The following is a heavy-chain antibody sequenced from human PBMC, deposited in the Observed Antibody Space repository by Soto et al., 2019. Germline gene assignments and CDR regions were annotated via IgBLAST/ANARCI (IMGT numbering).Heavy chain of an antibody. J-gene: IGHJ4*02. CDR3: APGYSSWYEAVAGTRALIDY. V-gene: IGHV3-21*01. CDR1: GFTFSSYS. D-gene: IGHD6-13*01. Sequence: EVQLVESGGGLVKPGGSLRLSCAASGFTFSSYSMNWVRQAPGKGLEWVSSISSSSSYIYYADSVKGRFTISRDNAKNSLYLQMNSLRAEDTAVYYCAPGYSSWYEAVAGTRALIDYWGQGTLVTVSS. CDR2: ISSSSSYI.